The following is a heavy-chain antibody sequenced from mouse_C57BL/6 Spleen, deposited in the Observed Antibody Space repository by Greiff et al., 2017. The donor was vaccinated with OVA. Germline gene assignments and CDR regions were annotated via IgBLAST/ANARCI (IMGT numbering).Heavy chain of an antibody. CDR3: ATPYDFGSRYDDYAMDY. CDR2: IDPNSGGT. D-gene: IGHD1-1*01. CDR1: GYTFTSYW. J-gene: IGHJ4*01. V-gene: IGHV1-72*01. Sequence: VQLKQPGAELVKPGASVKLSCKASGYTFTSYWMHWVKQRPGRGLEWIGRIDPNSGGTKYNEKFKSKATLTVDKPSSTAYMQLSSLTSEDSAGDYCATPYDFGSRYDDYAMDYWGQGTSVTVPS.